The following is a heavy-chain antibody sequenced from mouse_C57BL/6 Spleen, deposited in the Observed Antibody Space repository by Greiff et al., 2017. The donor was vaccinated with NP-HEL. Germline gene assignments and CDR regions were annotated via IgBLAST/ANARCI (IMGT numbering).Heavy chain of an antibody. CDR3: ARDWDEGDYAMDY. J-gene: IGHJ4*01. D-gene: IGHD4-1*01. CDR1: GYAFSSYW. V-gene: IGHV1-80*01. CDR2: IYPGDGDT. Sequence: QVQLKQSGAELVKPGASVKISCKASGYAFSSYWMNWVKQRPGKGLEWIGQIYPGDGDTNYNGKFKGKATLTADKSSSTAYMQLSSLTSEDSAVYFCARDWDEGDYAMDYWGQGTSVTVSS.